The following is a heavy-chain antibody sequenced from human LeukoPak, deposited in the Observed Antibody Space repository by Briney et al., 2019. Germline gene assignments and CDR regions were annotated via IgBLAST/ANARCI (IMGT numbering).Heavy chain of an antibody. CDR2: IYYSGST. CDR1: GGSISSSSYY. V-gene: IGHV4-39*07. CDR3: ARRRIAARPVAFDI. Sequence: SETLSLTCTVSGGSISSSSYYWGWIRQPPGKGLEWIGSIYYSGSTYYNPSLKSRVTTSVDTSKNQFSLKLSSVTAADTAVYYCARRRIAARPVAFDIWGQGTMVTVSS. D-gene: IGHD6-6*01. J-gene: IGHJ3*02.